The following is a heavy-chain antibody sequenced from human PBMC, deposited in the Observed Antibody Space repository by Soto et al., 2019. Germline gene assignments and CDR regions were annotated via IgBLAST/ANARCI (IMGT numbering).Heavy chain of an antibody. CDR3: AKDIAPTVTTFSVYSYYYGMDV. CDR2: ISWDGGST. D-gene: IGHD4-17*01. Sequence: GVSLRLSCAASGFTFDDYTMHWVRQAPGKGLEWVSLISWDGGSTYYADSVKGRFTISRDNSKNSLYLQMNSLRTEDTALYYCAKDIAPTVTTFSVYSYYYGMDVWGQGTTVTV. J-gene: IGHJ6*02. V-gene: IGHV3-43*01. CDR1: GFTFDDYT.